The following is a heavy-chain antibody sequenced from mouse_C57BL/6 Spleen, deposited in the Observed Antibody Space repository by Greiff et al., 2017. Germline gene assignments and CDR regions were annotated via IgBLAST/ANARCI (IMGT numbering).Heavy chain of an antibody. V-gene: IGHV1-53*01. D-gene: IGHD2-4*01. CDR1: GYTFTSYW. J-gene: IGHJ2*01. Sequence: VQLQQSGTELVKPGASVTLSCKASGYTFTSYWMHWVKQRPGQGLEWIGNIIPSNGGTNYNEKFKSKATLTVDKSSSTAYMQLSSLTSEDSAVYYCARTGYDYGGEGLYYFDYWGQGTTLTVSS. CDR3: ARTGYDYGGEGLYYFDY. CDR2: IIPSNGGT.